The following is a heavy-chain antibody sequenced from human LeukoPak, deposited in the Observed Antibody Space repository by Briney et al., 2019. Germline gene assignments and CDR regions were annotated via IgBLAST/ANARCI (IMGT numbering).Heavy chain of an antibody. J-gene: IGHJ6*04. CDR3: AELGITMIGGV. V-gene: IGHV3-21*01. D-gene: IGHD3-10*02. CDR2: ISSSSSYI. CDR1: GFTFSSYS. Sequence: GGSLRLSCAASGFTFSSYSMNWVRQAPGPGLEWVSSISSSSSYIYYADSVKGRFTISRDNAKNSLYLQMNSLRAEDTAVYYCAELGITMIGGVWGKGTTVTISS.